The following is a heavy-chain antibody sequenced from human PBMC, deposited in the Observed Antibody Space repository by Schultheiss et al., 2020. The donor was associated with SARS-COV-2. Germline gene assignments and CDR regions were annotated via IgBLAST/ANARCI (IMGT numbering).Heavy chain of an antibody. D-gene: IGHD3-3*01. V-gene: IGHV1-18*04. CDR1: GYTFTGYY. CDR2: ISAYNGNT. CDR3: ARDRPGRITIFGVVIIPDY. J-gene: IGHJ4*02. Sequence: ASVKVSCKASGYTFTGYYMHWVRQAPGQGLEWMGWISAYNGNTNYAQKLQGRVTMTTDTSTSTAYMELRSLRSDDTAVYYCARDRPGRITIFGVVIIPDYWGQGTLVTVSS.